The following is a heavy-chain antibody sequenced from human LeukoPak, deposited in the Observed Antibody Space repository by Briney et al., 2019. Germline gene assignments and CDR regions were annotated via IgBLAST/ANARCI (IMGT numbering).Heavy chain of an antibody. D-gene: IGHD1-26*01. CDR1: GFTVSSNY. CDR2: SYSGGST. J-gene: IGHJ4*02. Sequence: GGSLRLSCAASGFTVSSNYMSWVRQAPGKGLEWVSVSYSGGSTYDADPVKGRFTISRDNSKNTLYLQMDSLRAEDTAVYYCASNIVGDPEMFDYWGQGTLVTVSS. CDR3: ASNIVGDPEMFDY. V-gene: IGHV3-53*01.